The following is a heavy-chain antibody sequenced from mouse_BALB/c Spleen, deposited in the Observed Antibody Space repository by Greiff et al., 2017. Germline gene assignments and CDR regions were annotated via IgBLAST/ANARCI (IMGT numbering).Heavy chain of an antibody. J-gene: IGHJ2*01. Sequence: QVQLQQSAAELARPGASVKMSCKASGYTFTSYTMHWVKQRPGQGLEWIGYINPSSGYTEYNQKFKDKTTLTADKSSSTAYMQLSSLTSEDSAVYYCARSPTGVGGGYFDYWGQGTTLTVSS. D-gene: IGHD1-1*01. CDR2: INPSSGYT. V-gene: IGHV1-4*02. CDR3: ARSPTGVGGGYFDY. CDR1: GYTFTSYT.